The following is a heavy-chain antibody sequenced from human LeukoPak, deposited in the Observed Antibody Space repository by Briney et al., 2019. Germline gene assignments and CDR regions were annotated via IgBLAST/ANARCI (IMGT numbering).Heavy chain of an antibody. CDR1: GGSISGYY. CDR2: IYYSGNT. D-gene: IGHD1-26*01. V-gene: IGHV4-59*01. J-gene: IGHJ4*02. CDR3: ASKAVGATPFDY. Sequence: SETLSLTCTVSGGSISGYYWVWIRQPPGKGLEWIGYIYYSGNTNYNPSLKSRVTISVDTSKNQFSLKLSSVTAADTAVYYCASKAVGATPFDYWGQGTLVTVSS.